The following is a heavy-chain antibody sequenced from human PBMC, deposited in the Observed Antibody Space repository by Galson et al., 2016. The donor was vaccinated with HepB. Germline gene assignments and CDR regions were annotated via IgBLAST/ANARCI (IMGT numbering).Heavy chain of an antibody. Sequence: SVKVSCKASGYTLTRYYMHWVRQAPGQGLEWMGMINPSDGSTTYAQKFQGRVTMTTDTSTSTVYMELSSLRSEDTAVYSCARMYYFGSGTYYFDYWGQGALVTVSS. V-gene: IGHV1-46*01. D-gene: IGHD3-10*01. CDR3: ARMYYFGSGTYYFDY. CDR1: GYTLTRYY. CDR2: INPSDGST. J-gene: IGHJ4*02.